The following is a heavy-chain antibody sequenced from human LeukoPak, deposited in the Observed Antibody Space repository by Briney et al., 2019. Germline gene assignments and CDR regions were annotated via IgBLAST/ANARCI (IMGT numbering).Heavy chain of an antibody. D-gene: IGHD3-3*01. J-gene: IGHJ3*02. CDR3: ARGQNFWSGYYSSGAFDI. CDR2: TYYRSKWYN. Sequence: SQTLSLTCAISGDSVSSNSAAWNWIRQSPSRGLEWLGRTYYRSKWYNDYAVSVKSRITINPDTSKNQFSLELSSVTAADTAVYYCARGQNFWSGYYSSGAFDIWGQGTMVTVSS. CDR1: GDSVSSNSAA. V-gene: IGHV6-1*01.